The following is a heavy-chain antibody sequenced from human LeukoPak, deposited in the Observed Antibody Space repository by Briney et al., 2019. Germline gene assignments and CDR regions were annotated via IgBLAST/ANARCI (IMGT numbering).Heavy chain of an antibody. CDR2: IIPILGIA. CDR1: GGTFSIYA. V-gene: IGHV1-69*04. CDR3: ARGMGPSTLDY. D-gene: IGHD1-26*01. J-gene: IGHJ4*02. Sequence: SVKVSCKASGGTFSIYAISWGRQAPGQGLEWMGRIIPILGIANYAQKFQGRVTITADESTSTVYMELSSLRSEDTAVYYCARGMGPSTLDYWGQGTLVTVSS.